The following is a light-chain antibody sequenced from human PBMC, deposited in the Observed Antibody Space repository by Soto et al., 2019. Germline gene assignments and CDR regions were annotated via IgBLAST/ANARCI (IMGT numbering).Light chain of an antibody. J-gene: IGKJ1*01. V-gene: IGKV1-9*01. Sequence: IQLTQSPSSLSASVGDRVTITCRASQGIRTYLAWYQQKPGKAPKLLIYAASTLQSGVPSRFSGSGSGTDFTLTISSLQPEDFAPYYGQQLKSYTEWTFGQGTKVEIK. CDR1: QGIRTY. CDR3: QQLKSYTEWT. CDR2: AAS.